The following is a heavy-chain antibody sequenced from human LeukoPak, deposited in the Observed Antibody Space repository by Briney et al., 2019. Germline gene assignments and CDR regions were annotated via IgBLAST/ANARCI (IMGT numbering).Heavy chain of an antibody. J-gene: IGHJ6*03. CDR2: ISGSGGST. V-gene: IGHV3-23*01. D-gene: IGHD3-22*01. Sequence: GGSLRLSCAASGFSFTTYWMSWVRQAPGKGLEWVSAISGSGGSTYYADSVKGRFTISRDNSKNTLYLQMNSLRAEDTAVYYCAKDDSSGYYYYYYYYMDVWGKGTTVTISS. CDR3: AKDDSSGYYYYYYYYMDV. CDR1: GFSFTTYW.